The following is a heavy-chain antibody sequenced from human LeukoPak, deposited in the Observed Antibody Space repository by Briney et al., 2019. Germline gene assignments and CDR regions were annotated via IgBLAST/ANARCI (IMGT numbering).Heavy chain of an antibody. J-gene: IGHJ4*02. Sequence: GGSLRLSCAASGFTFSSTSMSWVRQAPGKGLEWVANIKQDGSAKPYVDSVKGRFTISRDNAKNSLFLQMNSLRAEDTAVYYCARDNGWSADFWGQGTLVTVSS. CDR1: GFTFSSTS. CDR2: IKQDGSAK. CDR3: ARDNGWSADF. V-gene: IGHV3-7*03. D-gene: IGHD2-15*01.